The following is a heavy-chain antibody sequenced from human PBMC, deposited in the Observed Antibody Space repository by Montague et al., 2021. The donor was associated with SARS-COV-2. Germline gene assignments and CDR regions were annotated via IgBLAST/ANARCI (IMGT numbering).Heavy chain of an antibody. CDR3: ARRNDMDV. CDR1: GFTFSSHW. V-gene: IGHV3-7*01. CDR2: INQDGSDR. J-gene: IGHJ6*02. Sequence: SLRLSCAGTGFTFSSHWMNWVRQAPGKGLEWVANINQDGSDRRYVDSVKGRFTTSKDNAKNSLFLEMNSPRAEDTAVYYCARRNDMDVWGQGTTVTVS.